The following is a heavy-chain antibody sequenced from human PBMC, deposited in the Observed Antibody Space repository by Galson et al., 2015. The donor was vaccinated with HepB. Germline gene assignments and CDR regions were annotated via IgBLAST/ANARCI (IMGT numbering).Heavy chain of an antibody. Sequence: SVKVSCKASGYTFTSNGISWVRQTPGQGLEWLGWNSTYGGNTNYAQKFPGRITLTRDTSTSIAYVELRSLRSDDTAVYYCARDRDYRFDYWGQGTLVTVSS. CDR1: GYTFTSNG. V-gene: IGHV1-18*04. D-gene: IGHD4/OR15-4a*01. J-gene: IGHJ4*02. CDR2: NSTYGGNT. CDR3: ARDRDYRFDY.